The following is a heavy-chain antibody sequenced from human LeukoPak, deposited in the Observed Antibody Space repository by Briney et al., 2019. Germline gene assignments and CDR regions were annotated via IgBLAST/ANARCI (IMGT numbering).Heavy chain of an antibody. Sequence: GGSLRLSCAASGFTFDDYAMTWVRQAPGKGLEWVSTINWNGGRTGYADSVKGRFTISRDNAKNSLYLQMNSLRAEDTALYYCAKIVVSRFDAVDIWGQGTMVTVSS. J-gene: IGHJ3*02. CDR2: INWNGGRT. V-gene: IGHV3-20*04. CDR1: GFTFDDYA. CDR3: AKIVVSRFDAVDI. D-gene: IGHD3-22*01.